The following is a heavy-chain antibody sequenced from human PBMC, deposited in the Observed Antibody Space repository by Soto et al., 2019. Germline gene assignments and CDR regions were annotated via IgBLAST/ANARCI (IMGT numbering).Heavy chain of an antibody. CDR1: GLTLSHYW. Sequence: EVLLVESGGGLVQPGGSMRLACAASGLTLSHYWMHWVRQVPGKGLVWVAEISNDERNIRTSYADSVKGRFTVSRDDAKNTLDLQINSLRGDDTAVYYCASLSAPDDFWGQGAQVTVSS. CDR3: ASLSAPDDF. CDR2: ISNDERNI. V-gene: IGHV3-74*01. J-gene: IGHJ4*02. D-gene: IGHD6-25*01.